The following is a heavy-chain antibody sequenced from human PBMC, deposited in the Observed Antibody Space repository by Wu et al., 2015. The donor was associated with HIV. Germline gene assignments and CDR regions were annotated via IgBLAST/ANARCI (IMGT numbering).Heavy chain of an antibody. CDR3: ARARGIAAARPPDY. D-gene: IGHD6-13*01. CDR2: INPSGGST. V-gene: IGHV1-46*03. CDR1: GYTFTSYY. Sequence: QVQLVQSGAEVKKPGASVKVSCKASGYTFTSYYMHWVRQAPGQGLEWMGIINPSGGSTSYAQKFQGRVTMTRDTSTSTVYMELSSLRSEDTAVYYCARARGIAAARPPDYWGQGNPGHRLL. J-gene: IGHJ4*02.